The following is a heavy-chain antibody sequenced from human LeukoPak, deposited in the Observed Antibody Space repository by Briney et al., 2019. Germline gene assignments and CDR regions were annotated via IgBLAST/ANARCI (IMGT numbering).Heavy chain of an antibody. V-gene: IGHV3-23*01. CDR1: VFTFSSDA. D-gene: IGHD2-21*02. Sequence: GGSLRLSCAASVFTFSSDAMSWVREGPGKGLEWVSAISGSGGSTYYADSVKGRFTISRDNSKNTLYLQMNSLRAEDTAVYYCAKDQGGDFYYFDYWGQGTLVTVSS. J-gene: IGHJ4*02. CDR2: ISGSGGST. CDR3: AKDQGGDFYYFDY.